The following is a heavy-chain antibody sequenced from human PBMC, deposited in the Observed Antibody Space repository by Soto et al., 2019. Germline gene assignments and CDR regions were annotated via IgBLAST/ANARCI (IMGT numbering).Heavy chain of an antibody. CDR1: VDSLRGQS. CDR2: IDQSGGT. J-gene: IGHJ6*01. D-gene: IGHD6-19*01. V-gene: IGHV4-34*01. Sequence: SETLSLTCALVVDSLRGQSWNWIRHSPGKGLEWIGEIDQSGGTNYNPSLKSRAIISDDTSKNQFSLTLTSVTAADTAVYYCAREASYGWSGESLDLWGQGTTVTVSS. CDR3: AREASYGWSGESLDL.